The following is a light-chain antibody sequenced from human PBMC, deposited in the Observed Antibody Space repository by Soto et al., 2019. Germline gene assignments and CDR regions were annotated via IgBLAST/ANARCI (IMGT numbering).Light chain of an antibody. CDR3: ISYAGSDNYV. V-gene: IGLV2-8*01. CDR2: EVS. CDR1: SSDTADYNY. Sequence: QSALTQPPSASGSPGQSVTISCSGTSSDTADYNYVSWYQQHPGKAPKLMIYEVSKRPSGVPDRFSGSKSGNTASLTVSGLQAEDQADYYCISYAGSDNYVFGTGTKLTVL. J-gene: IGLJ1*01.